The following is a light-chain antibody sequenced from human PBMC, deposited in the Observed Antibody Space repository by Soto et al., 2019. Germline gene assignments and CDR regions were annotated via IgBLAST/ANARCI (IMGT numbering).Light chain of an antibody. CDR3: QQCDTSPVT. CDR2: CAS. Sequence: EIVMTQSPATLSVSPGERATLSCRASQSVSSNLAWYQQKPGQPPRRLISCASTKPPGTPDRFSGSGSWADFTLTISRLEPEDFAVYYCQQCDTSPVTFGGGTKVDI. CDR1: QSVSSN. V-gene: IGKV3D-15*02. J-gene: IGKJ4*01.